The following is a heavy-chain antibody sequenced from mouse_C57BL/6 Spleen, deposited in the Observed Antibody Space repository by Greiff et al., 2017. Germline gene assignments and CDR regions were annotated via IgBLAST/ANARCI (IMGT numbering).Heavy chain of an antibody. Sequence: QVQLQQPGAELVKPGASVKMSCKASGYTFTSYWITWVKQRPGQGLEWIGDIYPGSGSTNYNEKFKSKATLTVDTSSSTAYMQLSSLTSEDSAVYNCAREADYPKYFDYWGQGTTLTVSS. CDR3: AREADYPKYFDY. CDR1: GYTFTSYW. D-gene: IGHD2-4*01. V-gene: IGHV1-55*01. CDR2: IYPGSGST. J-gene: IGHJ2*01.